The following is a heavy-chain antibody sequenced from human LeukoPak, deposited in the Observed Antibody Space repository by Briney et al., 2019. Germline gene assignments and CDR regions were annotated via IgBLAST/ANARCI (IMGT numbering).Heavy chain of an antibody. Sequence: GSSVKVSCKASGGTFSSYAISWVRQAPGQGLEWMGRIIPIFGTANYAQKFEGRVTITTDESTSTAYMELSSLRSEDTAVYYCARDPLPVVAARFDPWGQGTLVTVSS. D-gene: IGHD2-15*01. J-gene: IGHJ5*02. V-gene: IGHV1-69*05. CDR1: GGTFSSYA. CDR3: ARDPLPVVAARFDP. CDR2: IIPIFGTA.